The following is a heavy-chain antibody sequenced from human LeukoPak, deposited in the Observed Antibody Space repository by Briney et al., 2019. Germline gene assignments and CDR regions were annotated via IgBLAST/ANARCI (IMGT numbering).Heavy chain of an antibody. D-gene: IGHD6-13*01. V-gene: IGHV3-33*06. J-gene: IGHJ4*02. CDR3: AKTNLYSSSWYYFDY. CDR1: GFTFSSYG. CDR2: IWYDGSNK. Sequence: GGSLRLSCAASGFTFSSYGMHWVRQPQGKGLEWVAVIWYDGSNKYYADSVKGRFTISRDNSKNTLYLQMNSLRAEDTAVYYCAKTNLYSSSWYYFDYWGQGTLVTVSS.